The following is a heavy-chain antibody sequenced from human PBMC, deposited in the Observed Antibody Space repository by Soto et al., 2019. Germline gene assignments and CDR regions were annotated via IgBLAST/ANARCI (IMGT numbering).Heavy chain of an antibody. CDR1: GYTFTGYY. CDR2: INPNSGGT. Sequence: GASVKVSCKASGYTFTGYYMHWVRHAPGQGLEWMGWINPNSGGTNYAQKFQGWVTMTRDTSISTAYMELSRLRSDDTAVYYCARGGRRIAAAGTNVGDYYYYGMDVWGQGTTVTVSS. CDR3: ARGGRRIAAAGTNVGDYYYYGMDV. J-gene: IGHJ6*02. D-gene: IGHD6-13*01. V-gene: IGHV1-2*04.